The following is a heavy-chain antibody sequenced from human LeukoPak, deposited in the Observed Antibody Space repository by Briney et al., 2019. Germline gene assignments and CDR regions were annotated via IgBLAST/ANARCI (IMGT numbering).Heavy chain of an antibody. CDR1: GFTFSSYA. J-gene: IGHJ3*02. Sequence: GGSLRLSCAASGFTFSSYAMSWVRQAPGKGLEWVSAISGSGGSTYYADSVKGRFTISRDNSKNTLYLQMNSLRAEDTAVYYCAKDLLGGSSGYDFGAFDIWGQGTMVTVSS. D-gene: IGHD5-12*01. V-gene: IGHV3-23*01. CDR2: ISGSGGST. CDR3: AKDLLGGSSGYDFGAFDI.